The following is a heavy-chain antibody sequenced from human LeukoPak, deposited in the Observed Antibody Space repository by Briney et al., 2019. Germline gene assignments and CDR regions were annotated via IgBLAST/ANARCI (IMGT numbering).Heavy chain of an antibody. V-gene: IGHV1-3*01. Sequence: VASVKVSCKASGYTFTSHAMHWVRQAPGQRLEWMGWINAGNGNTKYSQKFQGRVTITRDTSASTAYMELSSLRSEDTAVYYCARDPLQGYRQFDYWGQGTLVTVSS. CDR1: GYTFTSHA. CDR2: INAGNGNT. J-gene: IGHJ4*02. D-gene: IGHD5-18*01. CDR3: ARDPLQGYRQFDY.